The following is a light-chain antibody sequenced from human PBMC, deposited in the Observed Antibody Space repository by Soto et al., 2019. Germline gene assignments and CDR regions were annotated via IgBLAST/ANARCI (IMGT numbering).Light chain of an antibody. CDR1: QSVGIY. J-gene: IGKJ4*01. Sequence: VLTQSPATLSLSPGERATLFCKASQSVGIYMGWFQQKPGQAPRVLIYDATNRAGGVPARLSGSGSGTDFTLTISSLEAEDSAVYYCQQRDIWPPLTFGGGTKLEIK. CDR2: DAT. CDR3: QQRDIWPPLT. V-gene: IGKV3-11*01.